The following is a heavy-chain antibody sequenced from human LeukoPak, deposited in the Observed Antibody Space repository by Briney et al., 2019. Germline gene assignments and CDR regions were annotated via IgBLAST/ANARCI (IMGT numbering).Heavy chain of an antibody. D-gene: IGHD1-26*01. J-gene: IGHJ4*02. Sequence: GGALRLSCAASGFAFSSYSMNWGRQAPGRGPEWVSLISTTRPSIYYADSVKGRITVSRDNAKNSPYLQMNSLRAEDPAVYYCARGVGATHFDCWGQGTLVTVST. CDR2: ISTTRPSI. CDR1: GFAFSSYS. CDR3: ARGVGATHFDC. V-gene: IGHV3-21*06.